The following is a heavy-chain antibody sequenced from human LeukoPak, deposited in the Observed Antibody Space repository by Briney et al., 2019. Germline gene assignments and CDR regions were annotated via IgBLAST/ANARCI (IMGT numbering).Heavy chain of an antibody. CDR3: AKETPNYYDSSGYFDS. CDR1: GFTFSSFA. Sequence: GGSLRLSCAASGFTFSSFAMSWVRQAPGKGLEWVSTVSFSAVSMFYADSMEGRFTISRDNSKNTLYLQMNSLRADDTAIYYCAKETPNYYDSSGYFDSWGQGTLVTVSS. D-gene: IGHD3-22*01. J-gene: IGHJ4*02. CDR2: VSFSAVSM. V-gene: IGHV3-23*01.